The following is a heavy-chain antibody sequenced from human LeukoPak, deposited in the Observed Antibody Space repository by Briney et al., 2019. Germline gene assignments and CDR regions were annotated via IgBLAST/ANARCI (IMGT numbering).Heavy chain of an antibody. V-gene: IGHV3-30*02. CDR1: GFTFNNYG. CDR3: AKRDGETEFYY. J-gene: IGHJ4*02. D-gene: IGHD3-10*01. CDR2: IQPAGNDK. Sequence: GGSLRLSCAASGFTFNNYGMHWVRQAPGKGLEWVALIQPAGNDKYYADSVKGRFTVSRDNSKNTLYLQLNSLKVEDTAVYYCAKRDGETEFYYCGQGTLVTVSS.